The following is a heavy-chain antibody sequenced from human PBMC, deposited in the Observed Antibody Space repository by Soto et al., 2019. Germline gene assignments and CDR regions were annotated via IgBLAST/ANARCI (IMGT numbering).Heavy chain of an antibody. J-gene: IGHJ4*02. CDR2: ISVGVGII. Sequence: GGSLRLSCAASGFTFSSYGMSWVRQAPGKGLEWVSSISVGVGIINYADSVKGRFTISRDNSKNTLYLQMNSLRVEDTAVYYCAKRLRSGSYYCDYWGQGTLVTVSS. CDR3: AKRLRSGSYYCDY. V-gene: IGHV3-23*01. D-gene: IGHD1-26*01. CDR1: GFTFSSYG.